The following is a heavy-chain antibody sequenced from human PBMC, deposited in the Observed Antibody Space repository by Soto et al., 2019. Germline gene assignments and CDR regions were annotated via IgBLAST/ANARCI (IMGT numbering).Heavy chain of an antibody. Sequence: SDTLSRTCAVYGGSFSGYYWSWIRQPPGKGLEWIGEINHSGSTNYNPSLKSRVTISVDTSKNQFSLKLSSVTAADTAVYYCAREVSEEMATIADNAFDYWGQGTLVTVSS. CDR3: AREVSEEMATIADNAFDY. CDR1: GGSFSGYY. CDR2: INHSGST. J-gene: IGHJ4*02. D-gene: IGHD5-12*01. V-gene: IGHV4-34*01.